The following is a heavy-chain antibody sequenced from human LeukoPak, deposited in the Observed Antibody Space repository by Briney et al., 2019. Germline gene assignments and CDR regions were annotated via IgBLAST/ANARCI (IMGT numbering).Heavy chain of an antibody. D-gene: IGHD1-26*01. J-gene: IGHJ2*01. Sequence: GGSLRLSCAASGFTFSSYAMHRVRQAPGKGLEWVAVISYDGSNKYYADSVKGRFTISRDNSKNTLYLQMNSLRAEDTAVYYCARDCIVGAPYLDLWGRGTLVTVSS. CDR3: ARDCIVGAPYLDL. CDR2: ISYDGSNK. CDR1: GFTFSSYA. V-gene: IGHV3-30*04.